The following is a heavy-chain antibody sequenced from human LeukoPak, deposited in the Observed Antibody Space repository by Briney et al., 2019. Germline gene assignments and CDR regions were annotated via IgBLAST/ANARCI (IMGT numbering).Heavy chain of an antibody. J-gene: IGHJ4*02. V-gene: IGHV3-53*01. CDR1: GFAVSGNC. Sequence: GGSLRLSCAASGFAVSGNCMSWVRQAPGKGLECVSVIYSGYSTYYADSVKGRFTISRDNSKNTLYLQMNSLRAEDTAVYYCAKGGNYYRYFDYWGQGTLVTVSS. CDR3: AKGGNYYRYFDY. CDR2: IYSGYST. D-gene: IGHD1-26*01.